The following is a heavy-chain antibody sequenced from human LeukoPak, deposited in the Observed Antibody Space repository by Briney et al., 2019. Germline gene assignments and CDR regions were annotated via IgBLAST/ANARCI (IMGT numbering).Heavy chain of an antibody. V-gene: IGHV3-7*01. D-gene: IGHD2-15*01. Sequence: GGSLRLSCAASGFTFSSYWMSWVRQAPGKGLEWVANIKQDGSEKYYVDSVKGRFTISRDNAKNSLYLQMNSLGAEDTAVYYCAREEYCSGGSCYTPYYYYYYMDVWGKGTTVTVSS. CDR2: IKQDGSEK. CDR3: AREEYCSGGSCYTPYYYYYYMDV. CDR1: GFTFSSYW. J-gene: IGHJ6*03.